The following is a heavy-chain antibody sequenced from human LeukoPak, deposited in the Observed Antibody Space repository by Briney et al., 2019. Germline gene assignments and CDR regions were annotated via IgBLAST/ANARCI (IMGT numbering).Heavy chain of an antibody. J-gene: IGHJ4*02. Sequence: ASVKVSCKASGGTFSSYAISWVRQAPGQGLEWMGGIIPIFGTANYAQKFQGRVTITADESTSTAYMGLSSLRSEDTAVYYCARGPSMIVVVGSFDYWGQGTLVTVSS. V-gene: IGHV1-69*13. CDR1: GGTFSSYA. D-gene: IGHD3-22*01. CDR2: IIPIFGTA. CDR3: ARGPSMIVVVGSFDY.